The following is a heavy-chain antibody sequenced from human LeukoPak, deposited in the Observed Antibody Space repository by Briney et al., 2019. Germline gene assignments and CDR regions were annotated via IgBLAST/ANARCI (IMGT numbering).Heavy chain of an antibody. D-gene: IGHD1-26*01. J-gene: IGHJ5*02. V-gene: IGHV3-30*01. CDR1: GFTFSSYA. CDR3: ARDLSEWELTDPWFDP. Sequence: GGSLRLSCAASGFTFSSYAMHGVRQAPGKGREGVAVISYDGSNKYYADSVKGRFTISRDNSKNTLYLQMNSLRAEDTAVYYCARDLSEWELTDPWFDPWGQGTLVTVSS. CDR2: ISYDGSNK.